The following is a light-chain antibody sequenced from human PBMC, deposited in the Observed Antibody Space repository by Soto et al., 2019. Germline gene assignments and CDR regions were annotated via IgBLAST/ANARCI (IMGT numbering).Light chain of an antibody. V-gene: IGLV2-14*01. CDR2: DVS. Sequence: QSALTQPASVSGSPGQSITISCTGTSSDVGGYNYVSWYQQHPGKAPKLMIYDVSNRPSGVSTRFSGSKSGNTASLTISGLQADDEADDYCSSYTSSSTLDVFGAGTKLTVL. CDR3: SSYTSSSTLDV. J-gene: IGLJ1*01. CDR1: SSDVGGYNY.